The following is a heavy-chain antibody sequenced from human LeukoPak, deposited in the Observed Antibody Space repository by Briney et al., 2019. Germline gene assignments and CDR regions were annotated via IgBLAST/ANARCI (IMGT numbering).Heavy chain of an antibody. D-gene: IGHD1-26*01. V-gene: IGHV3-7*01. Sequence: PGGSLRLSCTAAGFTFTNNWMFWVRQAPGKGPEWLANINQDGSEAYSVDSVKGRFTISRDNAKNSVYLQMNSLRVEDTAVYYCAREMGATDGWGQGTLVTVSS. CDR2: INQDGSEA. J-gene: IGHJ4*02. CDR1: GFTFTNNW. CDR3: AREMGATDG.